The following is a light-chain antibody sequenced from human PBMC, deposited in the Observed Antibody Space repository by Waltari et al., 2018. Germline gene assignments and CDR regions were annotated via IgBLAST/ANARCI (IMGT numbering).Light chain of an antibody. V-gene: IGKV3-20*01. Sequence: EIVLTQSPGTLSLSPGESVTLSCRASQYITGSWMTWYHQKPGQAPRPLIYAASSRAPGVPDRFSGSGSGTDFTLTISRLEPEDSAVYYCQQYDGSVVTFGGGTKVEIK. J-gene: IGKJ4*01. CDR1: QYITGSW. CDR3: QQYDGSVVT. CDR2: AAS.